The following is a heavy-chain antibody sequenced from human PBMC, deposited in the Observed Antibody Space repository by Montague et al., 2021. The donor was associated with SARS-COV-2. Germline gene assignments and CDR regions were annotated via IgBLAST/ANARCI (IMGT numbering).Heavy chain of an antibody. Sequence: SETLSLTCAVSGVSITTTNWWSLVRQPPGKGLEWIGEISYGGIATXNPSLKSRATISMDRSRNLFSLKLSTVTAADTTMYYCAGKVLKVPADFWGQGTLVTVS. V-gene: IGHV4-4*02. CDR1: GVSITTTNW. J-gene: IGHJ4*02. CDR2: ISYGGIA. CDR3: AGKVLKVPADF.